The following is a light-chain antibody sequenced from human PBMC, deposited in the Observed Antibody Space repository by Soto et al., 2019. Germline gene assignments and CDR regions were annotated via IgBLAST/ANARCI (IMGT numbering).Light chain of an antibody. CDR1: QSIKSW. Sequence: DIQMTQSPSTLSASVGDRVTITCRASQSIKSWLAWYQQKPGTAPKLLIYDASTLESGVPSRFSGSGSGTEFTLTISSLQPDDFATFYYQQYDDYPLTFGGGTKVEIK. CDR3: QQYDDYPLT. V-gene: IGKV1-5*01. CDR2: DAS. J-gene: IGKJ4*01.